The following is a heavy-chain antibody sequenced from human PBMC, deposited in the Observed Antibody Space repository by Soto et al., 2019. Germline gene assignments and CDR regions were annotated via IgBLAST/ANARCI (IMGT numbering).Heavy chain of an antibody. CDR2: IIPILGIA. D-gene: IGHD6-19*01. J-gene: IGHJ4*02. Sequence: QVQLVQSGAEVKKPGSSVKVSCKASGGTFSSYTISWVRQAPGQGLEWMGRIIPILGIANYAQKFQGRVTMTADKSTSTAYMELSSLRSEDTAVYYCARETAVAGIYIGGFDYWGQGTLVTVSS. CDR3: ARETAVAGIYIGGFDY. V-gene: IGHV1-69*08. CDR1: GGTFSSYT.